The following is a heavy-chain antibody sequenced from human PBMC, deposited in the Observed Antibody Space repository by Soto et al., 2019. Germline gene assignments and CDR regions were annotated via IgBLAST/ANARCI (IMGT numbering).Heavy chain of an antibody. CDR3: ARHHGTTTSENWFDP. Sequence: QVHLVQSGVEVKTPGASVKVSCQASGYTFFTYDISWVRQAPGQVLEWMGWISTYSGDTKYAQKFQGRVTMTTDTSTTTAYLELRSLRSDNTAVYYCARHHGTTTSENWFDPCGQGTLVTVSS. V-gene: IGHV1-18*01. CDR1: GYTFFTYD. J-gene: IGHJ5*02. CDR2: ISTYSGDT. D-gene: IGHD3-3*01.